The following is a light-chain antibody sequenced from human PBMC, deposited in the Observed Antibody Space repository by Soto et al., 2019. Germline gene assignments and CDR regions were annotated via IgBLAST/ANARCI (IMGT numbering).Light chain of an antibody. CDR3: QTMGTGMVV. CDR1: SGHSSYA. J-gene: IGLJ2*01. CDR2: LNSDGSH. V-gene: IGLV4-69*01. Sequence: QPVLTQSPSASASLGASVKHTCTLSSGHSSYAIAWHQQQPEKGPRYLLKLNSDGSHSKGDGIPDRFSGSSSGAERYLTIPSRQSEDEADQYCQTMGTGMVVFGGGTQLTVL.